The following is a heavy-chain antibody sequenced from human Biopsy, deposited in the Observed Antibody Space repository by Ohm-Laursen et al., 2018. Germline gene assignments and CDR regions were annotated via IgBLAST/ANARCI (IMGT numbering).Heavy chain of an antibody. Sequence: SLRLSCTAPDFTFDDYAMSWVRQRPGKGLEWVSGITWNSDHIAYADSVKGRFTISRDNAKNVLWLQMNSLRVDDTAMYYCVKDIRRYFYGMDVWSQGTTVTVSS. V-gene: IGHV3-9*01. CDR3: VKDIRRYFYGMDV. CDR1: DFTFDDYA. J-gene: IGHJ6*02. D-gene: IGHD3-10*01. CDR2: ITWNSDHI.